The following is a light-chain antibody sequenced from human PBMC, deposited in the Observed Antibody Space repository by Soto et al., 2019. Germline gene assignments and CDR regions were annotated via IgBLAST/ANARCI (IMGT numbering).Light chain of an antibody. V-gene: IGKV3-15*01. CDR2: DVS. CDR3: QQYTDWPPWT. CDR1: QGVSSR. J-gene: IGKJ1*01. Sequence: EIVMTQSPATLAVSPGERATLSCRASQGVSSRLAWYQQKPGQAPRLLIYDVSTGASDTPARFSGSGSGTEFTLTISSLQSEDFAIYYCQQYTDWPPWTFGQGTKVEIK.